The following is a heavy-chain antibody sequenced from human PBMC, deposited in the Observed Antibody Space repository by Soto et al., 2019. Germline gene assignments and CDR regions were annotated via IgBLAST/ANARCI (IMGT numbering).Heavy chain of an antibody. CDR1: GGTFSSYT. V-gene: IGHV1-8*02. CDR2: MNPNSGNT. J-gene: IGHJ6*03. CDR3: ARVPSITIFGVVIAPYMDV. D-gene: IGHD3-3*01. Sequence: ASVKVSCKASGGTFSSYTISWVRQAPGQGLEWMGRMNPNSGNTGYAQKFQGRVTMTRNTSISTAYMELSSLRSEDTAVYYCARVPSITIFGVVIAPYMDVWGKGTTVTVSS.